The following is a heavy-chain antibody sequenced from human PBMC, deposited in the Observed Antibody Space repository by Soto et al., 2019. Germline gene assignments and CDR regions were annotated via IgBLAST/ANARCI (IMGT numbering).Heavy chain of an antibody. D-gene: IGHD3-3*01. V-gene: IGHV4-59*01. J-gene: IGHJ6*03. Sequence: SETLSLTCTVSGGSISSYYWSWIRQPPGKGLEWIGYIYYSGSTNYNPSLKSRVTISVDTSKNQFSLKLSSVTAADTAVYYCARATIFGGDYYYYMDVWGKGTTVTAP. CDR3: ARATIFGGDYYYYMDV. CDR1: GGSISSYY. CDR2: IYYSGST.